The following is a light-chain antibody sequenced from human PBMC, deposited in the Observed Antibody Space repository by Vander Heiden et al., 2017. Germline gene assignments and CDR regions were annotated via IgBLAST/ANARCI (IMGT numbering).Light chain of an antibody. CDR2: GAY. CDR1: QSISTH. J-gene: IGKJ4*01. CDR3: QQTYSSRPT. V-gene: IGKV1-39*01. Sequence: DIQMTQSPSSLSASLGAGVTITCRTSQSISTHLNWYQQKPGKAPKLLIYGAYNLQSGAPSRFSGSGSGTDFTLTISSLQPEDFATYYCQQTYSSRPTFGGGTKVEIK.